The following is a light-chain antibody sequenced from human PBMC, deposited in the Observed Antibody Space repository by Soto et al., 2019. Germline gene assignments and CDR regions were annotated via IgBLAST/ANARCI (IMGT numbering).Light chain of an antibody. CDR1: SSDVVGYRF. CDR3: SSKSSGSTPML. V-gene: IGLV2-14*01. J-gene: IGLJ3*02. CDR2: EVS. Sequence: QSALTQPASVSGSPGQSITISCTGTSSDVVGYRFVSWYQHHPGEAPKLIIYEVSNRPSGVSSRFSGSKSGNTASLTISGLQAEDESLYYCSSKSSGSTPMLFGGGTKVTVL.